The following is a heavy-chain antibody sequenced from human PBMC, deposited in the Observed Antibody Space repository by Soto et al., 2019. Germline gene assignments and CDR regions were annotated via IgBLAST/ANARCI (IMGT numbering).Heavy chain of an antibody. D-gene: IGHD6-13*01. V-gene: IGHV1-3*01. CDR3: ARDPSFGAPGYSSSWYPY. Sequence: QVQLVQSGAEVKKPGASVRVSCRASGYTFTNYAMHWVRQAPGQSLEWMGGINVGNGNTKYSQKFQGRVTITRDTSASTVYMELSGLISEDTAVYYCARDPSFGAPGYSSSWYPYWGQGTLVTVSS. J-gene: IGHJ4*02. CDR2: INVGNGNT. CDR1: GYTFTNYA.